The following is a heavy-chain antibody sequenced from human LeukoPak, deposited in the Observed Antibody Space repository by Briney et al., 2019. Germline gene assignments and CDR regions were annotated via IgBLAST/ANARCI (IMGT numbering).Heavy chain of an antibody. V-gene: IGHV1-69*13. CDR2: IIPIFGTA. D-gene: IGHD3-22*01. Sequence: SVKVSCKASGGTFSSYAISWVRQAPGQGLEWMGGIIPIFGTANYAQKFQGRVTITADESTSTAYMELSSLRSEDTAVYYCARGRSSYYDSGGYYYLMYWGQGTLVTVSS. CDR3: ARGRSSYYDSGGYYYLMY. J-gene: IGHJ1*01. CDR1: GGTFSSYA.